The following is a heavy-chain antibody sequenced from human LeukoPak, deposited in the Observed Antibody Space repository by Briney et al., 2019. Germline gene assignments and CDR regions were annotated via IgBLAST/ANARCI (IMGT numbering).Heavy chain of an antibody. D-gene: IGHD6-19*01. Sequence: SQSLSLTCTVSGGSISSGGYYWSWIRQPPGKGLEWIGYIYHSGSTYYNPSLKSRVTISVDRSKNQFSLKLSSVTAADTAVYYCARYNKGVGQWLPVNWFDPWGQGTLVTVSS. V-gene: IGHV4-30-2*01. CDR3: ARYNKGVGQWLPVNWFDP. CDR1: GGSISSGGYY. J-gene: IGHJ5*02. CDR2: IYHSGST.